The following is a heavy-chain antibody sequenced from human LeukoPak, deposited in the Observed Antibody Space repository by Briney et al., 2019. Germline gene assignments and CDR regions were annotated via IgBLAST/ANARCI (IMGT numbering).Heavy chain of an antibody. CDR1: GFTFNGYW. CDR2: IKEDGSAQ. Sequence: PGGSLRLSCAASGFTFNGYWMSWVRQAPGKGLEWVANIKEDGSAQYYVGSVKGRFTISRDNSKNTLYLQMNSLRAEDTAVYYCANAPNNLEWLFPFDYWGQGTLVTVSS. CDR3: ANAPNNLEWLFPFDY. D-gene: IGHD3-3*01. V-gene: IGHV3-7*03. J-gene: IGHJ4*02.